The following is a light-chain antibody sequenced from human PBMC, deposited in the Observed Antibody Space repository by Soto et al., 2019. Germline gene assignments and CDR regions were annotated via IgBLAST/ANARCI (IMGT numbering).Light chain of an antibody. CDR2: AAS. J-gene: IGKJ3*01. CDR3: QKYSSVPV. CDR1: QGIRNF. Sequence: DIQMTQSPTSLSASVGDRVTITCRASQGIRNFVAWYQQKPGKAPKLLIYAASTLQSVVPSRFSGSGSETNFTITINSLQPEDVASYFCQKYSSVPVFGPGTKGEIK. V-gene: IGKV1-27*01.